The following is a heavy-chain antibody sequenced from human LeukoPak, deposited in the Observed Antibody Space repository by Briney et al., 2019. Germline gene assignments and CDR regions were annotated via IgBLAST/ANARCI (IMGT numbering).Heavy chain of an antibody. J-gene: IGHJ4*02. CDR2: IYNSGST. Sequence: SETLSLTCTVSGGSISSGTYYWTWIRQPAGKGLEWIGRIYNSGSTSYNPSLKSRVTISMYTSKNQFSLKLNSVTAADTAVYYCARGPDDDVWGSYPTCFDFWGQGTLVTVSS. CDR3: ARGPDDDVWGSYPTCFDF. D-gene: IGHD3-16*02. V-gene: IGHV4-61*02. CDR1: GGSISSGTYY.